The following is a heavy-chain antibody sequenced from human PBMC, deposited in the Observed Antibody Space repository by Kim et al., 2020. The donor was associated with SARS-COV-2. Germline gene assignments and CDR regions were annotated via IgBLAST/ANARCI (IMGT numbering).Heavy chain of an antibody. CDR3: ARHDGYSYDS. CDR1: GYSFTSYY. D-gene: IGHD5-18*01. J-gene: IGHJ4*02. CDR2: IHPGDSDT. Sequence: GESLKISCKASGYSFTSYYIGWVRQMPGKGLEWMGSIHPGDSDTRYSPSFQGQVTLSADRSITTAYMQWSSLKASDTAMYYCARHDGYSYDSWGQGTLVT. V-gene: IGHV5-51*01.